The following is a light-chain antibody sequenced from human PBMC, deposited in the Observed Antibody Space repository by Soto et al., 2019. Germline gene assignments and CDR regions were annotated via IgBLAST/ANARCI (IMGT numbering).Light chain of an antibody. Sequence: EIVMTQSPATLSVSPGERSTLSCRASQSVSSNLAWYQQKPGQAPRLLIYGATNRATGVPDRFSGSGSGTDFSLTISSLEPEDFAVDYCHQYATWTFGQGTKVDI. CDR3: HQYATWT. CDR2: GAT. J-gene: IGKJ1*01. CDR1: QSVSSN. V-gene: IGKV3D-15*01.